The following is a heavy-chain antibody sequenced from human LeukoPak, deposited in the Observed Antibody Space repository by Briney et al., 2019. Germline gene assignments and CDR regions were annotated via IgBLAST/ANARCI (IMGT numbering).Heavy chain of an antibody. J-gene: IGHJ5*02. Sequence: GGSLRLSCVASGFTFSDYYMGWIRQAPGKGLEWVSYISSSSDTIYYADSVKGRFSISRDNAKNSLYLQMNSLRAEDTAVYYCVRDRVYVRSWGQGTLVIVSS. V-gene: IGHV3-11*01. CDR2: ISSSSDTI. CDR1: GFTFSDYY. D-gene: IGHD5/OR15-5a*01. CDR3: VRDRVYVRS.